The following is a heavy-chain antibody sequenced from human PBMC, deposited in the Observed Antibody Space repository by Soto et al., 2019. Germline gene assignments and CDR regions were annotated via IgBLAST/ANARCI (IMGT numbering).Heavy chain of an antibody. V-gene: IGHV3-30*18. CDR1: GFTFSSYG. J-gene: IGHJ4*01. CDR2: ISYDGSNK. D-gene: IGHD3-10*01. Sequence: QVQLVESGGGVVQPGRSLRLSCAASGFTFSSYGMHWVRQAPGKGLEWVAVISYDGSNKYYADSVKGRFTISRDNSKNTLYLPMNSLSPDDTAVEYCAKVRDHYGSGSPLDYWGHGTLVTVSS. CDR3: AKVRDHYGSGSPLDY.